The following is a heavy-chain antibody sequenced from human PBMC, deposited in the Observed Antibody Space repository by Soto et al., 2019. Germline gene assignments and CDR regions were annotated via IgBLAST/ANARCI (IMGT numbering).Heavy chain of an antibody. V-gene: IGHV1-69*06. Sequence: QVQLEQSGAEVKKPGSSVKISCKASGGTLSDHGVSWLRQAPGQGLEWVGGTIPVFNTATYAPKFQGRVTIAADKSTNIAYVELGSLRSDDTAFYYCARGVYGSGNYYTGPSAFDIWGQGTLVIVSS. CDR1: GGTLSDHG. CDR2: TIPVFNTA. CDR3: ARGVYGSGNYYTGPSAFDI. J-gene: IGHJ3*02. D-gene: IGHD3-10*01.